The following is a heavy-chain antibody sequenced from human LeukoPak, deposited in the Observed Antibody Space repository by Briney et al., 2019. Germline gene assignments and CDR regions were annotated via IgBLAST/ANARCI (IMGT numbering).Heavy chain of an antibody. D-gene: IGHD3-16*01. CDR3: ARGGNDYGDL. Sequence: ASVKVSCKASGYTFTGYYMHWVRQAPGQGLEWMGWINPNSGGTNYAQKFQGRVTMTRDTSTSTVYMELSSLRSEDTAVYYCARGGNDYGDLWGQGTLVTVSS. V-gene: IGHV1-2*02. CDR2: INPNSGGT. CDR1: GYTFTGYY. J-gene: IGHJ4*02.